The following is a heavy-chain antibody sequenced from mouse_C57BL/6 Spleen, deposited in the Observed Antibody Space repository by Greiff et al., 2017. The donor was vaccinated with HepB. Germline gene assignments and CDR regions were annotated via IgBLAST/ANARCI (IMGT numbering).Heavy chain of an antibody. Sequence: QVHVKQSGAELVKPGASVKISCKASGYAFSSYWMNWVKQRPGKGLEWIGQIYPGDGDTNYNGKFKGKATLTADKSSSTAYMQLSSLTSEDSAVYFCARGKRGNYFDYWGQGTTLTVSS. CDR1: GYAFSSYW. J-gene: IGHJ2*01. CDR2: IYPGDGDT. V-gene: IGHV1-80*01. CDR3: ARGKRGNYFDY.